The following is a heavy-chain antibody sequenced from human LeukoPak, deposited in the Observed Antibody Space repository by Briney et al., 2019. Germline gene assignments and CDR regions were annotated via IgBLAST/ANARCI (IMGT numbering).Heavy chain of an antibody. J-gene: IGHJ4*02. D-gene: IGHD1-26*01. CDR1: GYSIRSGYY. V-gene: IGHV4-38-2*02. CDR2: LHHTSST. Sequence: PSETLSLTCAVSGYSIRSGYYWAWIRHPPGKGLEWIGSLHHTSSTYYNPSLKSRVTMSVDKSNNKFSLKLSSVTAADTALYYCARDRESSPWELLLDYWGQGILVTVSS. CDR3: ARDRESSPWELLLDY.